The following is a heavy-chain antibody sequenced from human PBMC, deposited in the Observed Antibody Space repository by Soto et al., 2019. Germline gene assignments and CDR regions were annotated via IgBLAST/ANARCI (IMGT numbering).Heavy chain of an antibody. J-gene: IGHJ3*01. CDR3: ATWHEREHAYDV. CDR1: GLTISGKKY. V-gene: IGHV3-53*01. D-gene: IGHD1-1*01. Sequence: GSLRLSCAALGLTISGKKYLAWVRQAPGKGLEWVSALYDLDGSFYAASVKGRFTTSSDSSKTTVYLQMNDLRPDDTAVYYCATWHEREHAYDVWGQGTTVTVSS. CDR2: LYDLDGS.